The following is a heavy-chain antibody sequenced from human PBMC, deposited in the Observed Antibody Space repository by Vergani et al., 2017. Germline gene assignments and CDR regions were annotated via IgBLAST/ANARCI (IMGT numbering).Heavy chain of an antibody. CDR3: ARENYDNYNGEY. Sequence: EVQLVESGGGLVQPGRSLRLSCTASGFSFPGYAMSWVRQAPGKGLEWVANINQDGSEKYYVDSVKGRFTISRDNAKNSLYLQMNSLRAEDTAIYFCARENYDNYNGEYWGQGTLVTVSA. CDR2: INQDGSEK. CDR1: GFSFPGYA. V-gene: IGHV3-7*01. J-gene: IGHJ4*02. D-gene: IGHD3-22*01.